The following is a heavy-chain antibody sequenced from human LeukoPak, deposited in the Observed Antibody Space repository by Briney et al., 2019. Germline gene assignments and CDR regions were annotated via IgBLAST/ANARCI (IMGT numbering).Heavy chain of an antibody. CDR3: ARGRPNRPLPSYGPYYYYGMDV. CDR2: INHSGST. CDR1: GGSISSGGYY. V-gene: IGHV4-30-2*01. Sequence: SQTLSLTCTVSGGSISSGGYYWSWIRQPPGKGLEWIGEINHSGSTNYNPSLKSRVTISVDTSKNQFSLKLSSVTAADTAVYYCARGRPNRPLPSYGPYYYYGMDVWGQGTTVTVSS. J-gene: IGHJ6*02. D-gene: IGHD3-10*01.